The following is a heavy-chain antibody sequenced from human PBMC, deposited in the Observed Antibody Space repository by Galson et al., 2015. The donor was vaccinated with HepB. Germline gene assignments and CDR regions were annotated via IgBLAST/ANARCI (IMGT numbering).Heavy chain of an antibody. Sequence: QSGAEVKKPGESLKISCKGSGYSFTSYWIGWVRQMPGKGLEWMGIIYPGDSDTRYSPSFQGQVTISADKSISTAYLQWSSLKASDTATYYCARLGHPYCGGDCYSGNWFDPWGQGTLVTVSS. CDR3: ARLGHPYCGGDCYSGNWFDP. CDR2: IYPGDSDT. D-gene: IGHD2-21*02. CDR1: GYSFTSYW. J-gene: IGHJ5*02. V-gene: IGHV5-51*01.